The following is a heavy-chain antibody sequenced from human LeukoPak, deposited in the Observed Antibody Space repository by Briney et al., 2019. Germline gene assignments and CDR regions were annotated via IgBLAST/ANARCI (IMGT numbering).Heavy chain of an antibody. CDR1: GFTFSSYG. J-gene: IGHJ4*02. CDR3: ARENLVVDTASAYFDY. CDR2: IRYDGSNK. Sequence: GGSLRLSCAASGFTFSSYGMHWVRQAPGKGLEWVAFIRYDGSNKYYADSVKGRFTISRDNAKNSLYLQMNSLRAEDTAVYYCARENLVVDTASAYFDYWGQGTLVTVSS. V-gene: IGHV3-30*02. D-gene: IGHD5-18*01.